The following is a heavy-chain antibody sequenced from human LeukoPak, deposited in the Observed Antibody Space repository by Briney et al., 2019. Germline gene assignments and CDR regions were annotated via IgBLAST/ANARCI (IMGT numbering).Heavy chain of an antibody. CDR1: GFSFSNYA. D-gene: IGHD2-15*01. CDR3: AKAPTPLHYYFDF. J-gene: IGHJ4*02. Sequence: GGSLRLSCAASGFSFSNYAMSWVRQAPGKGLEWVSGLSGSGGRIYYADSVKGRFTISRDNSMNTLYLQMNSLRAEDTAVYYCAKAPTPLHYYFDFWGQGTLVTVSS. CDR2: LSGSGGRI. V-gene: IGHV3-23*01.